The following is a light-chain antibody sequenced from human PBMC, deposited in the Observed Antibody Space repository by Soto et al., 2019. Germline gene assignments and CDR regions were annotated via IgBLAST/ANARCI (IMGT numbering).Light chain of an antibody. J-gene: IGKJ5*01. CDR1: QNIWRL. CDR2: DAS. V-gene: IGKV1-12*01. Sequence: DIQMTQSPSSLSASVGDRVTITCRASQNIWRLLAWYQQKPGKAPELLIYDASSLQSGVQPRFSGSGSGTDFTLTISSLQPEDFATYYCEQAGSFPITFGQGTRLEIK. CDR3: EQAGSFPIT.